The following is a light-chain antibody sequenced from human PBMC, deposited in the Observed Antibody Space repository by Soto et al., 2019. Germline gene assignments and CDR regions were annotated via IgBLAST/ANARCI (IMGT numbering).Light chain of an antibody. CDR1: QSVSRY. CDR2: DAS. Sequence: EIVMTQSPAPLSLSAGERSTLSCRASQSVSRYLAWYQQKPGQAPRLLIYDASNRATGIPARFSGSGSGTDFTLTISSLEPEDFAVYYCQQRSNWRVTFGGGTKVDIK. CDR3: QQRSNWRVT. V-gene: IGKV3-11*01. J-gene: IGKJ4*01.